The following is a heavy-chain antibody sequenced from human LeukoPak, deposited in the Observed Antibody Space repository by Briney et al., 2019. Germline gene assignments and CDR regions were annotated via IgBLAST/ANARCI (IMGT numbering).Heavy chain of an antibody. CDR3: ARGQLRYSSVRGNNWFDP. Sequence: GGSLRLSCAASGFTFSSYGMHWVRQAPGKGLEWVAVIWYDGSNKYYADSVKGRFTISRDNSKNTLYLQTNSLRAEDTAVYYCARGQLRYSSVRGNNWFDPWGQGTLVTVSS. V-gene: IGHV3-33*01. D-gene: IGHD6-19*01. CDR1: GFTFSSYG. J-gene: IGHJ5*02. CDR2: IWYDGSNK.